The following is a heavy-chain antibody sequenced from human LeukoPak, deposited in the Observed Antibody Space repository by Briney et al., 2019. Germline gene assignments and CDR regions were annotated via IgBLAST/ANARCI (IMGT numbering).Heavy chain of an antibody. V-gene: IGHV1-8*01. Sequence: GASVKVSCKASGYTFTSYDINWVRRATGQGLEWMGWMTPKSDNTGHAQKFQGRVTMTRNTSISTAYMELSGLGFEDTAVYYCARGTAVAGTSDAFDIWGQGTMVTVSS. D-gene: IGHD6-19*01. CDR2: MTPKSDNT. J-gene: IGHJ3*02. CDR3: ARGTAVAGTSDAFDI. CDR1: GYTFTSYD.